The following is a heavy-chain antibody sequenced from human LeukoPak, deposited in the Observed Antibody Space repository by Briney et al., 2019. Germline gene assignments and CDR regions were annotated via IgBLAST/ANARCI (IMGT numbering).Heavy chain of an antibody. CDR3: AQVVTANSPTQN. Sequence: KPGGSLRLSCAASGFTFSNYSMNWVRQAPGKGLEWVSSISSSSNYIYYADSVKGRFTISRDSAKSSLYLQMNSLRAEDTAVYYCAQVVTANSPTQNWGQGTLVTVSS. CDR1: GFTFSNYS. CDR2: ISSSSNYI. V-gene: IGHV3-21*01. J-gene: IGHJ4*02. D-gene: IGHD2-21*02.